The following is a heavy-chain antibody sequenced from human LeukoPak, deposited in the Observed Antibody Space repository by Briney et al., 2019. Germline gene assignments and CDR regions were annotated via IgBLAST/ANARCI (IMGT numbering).Heavy chain of an antibody. D-gene: IGHD2-8*01. CDR2: IIPILGIA. J-gene: IGHJ6*02. CDR3: ARDRANEISPASPGHYYYYGMDV. V-gene: IGHV1-69*04. Sequence: GASVKVSCKASGGTFSSYAISWVRQAPGQGLEWMGRIIPILGIANYAQKFQGRVTITADKSTSTAYMELSSLRSEDTAVYYCARDRANEISPASPGHYYYYGMDVWGQGTTVTVSS. CDR1: GGTFSSYA.